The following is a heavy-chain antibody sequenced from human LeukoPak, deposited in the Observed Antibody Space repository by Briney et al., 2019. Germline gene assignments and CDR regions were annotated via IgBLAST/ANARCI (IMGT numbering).Heavy chain of an antibody. V-gene: IGHV4-59*01. CDR1: GGSISSYY. CDR2: IYYSGST. Sequence: PSETLSLTCTVSGGSISSYYWSWIRQPPGKGLEWIGYIYYSGSTNYNPSLKSRVTISVDTSKNQFSLKLSSVTAADTAVYYCARDLGKRHAFDIWGQGTMVTVPS. CDR3: ARDLGKRHAFDI. D-gene: IGHD3-16*01. J-gene: IGHJ3*02.